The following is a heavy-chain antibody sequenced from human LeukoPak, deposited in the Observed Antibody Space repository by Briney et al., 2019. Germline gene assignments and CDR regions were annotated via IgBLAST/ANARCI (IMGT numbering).Heavy chain of an antibody. CDR2: ISSSGGST. V-gene: IGHV3-23*01. D-gene: IGHD3-10*01. J-gene: IGHJ6*03. CDR1: GLTFSSYA. CDR3: AKAGSGYYYYGSGSFYKDYYYMDV. Sequence: GGSLRLSXAASGLTFSSYAMSWVRQAPGKGLEWVSTISSSGGSTYYADSVKGRFTISRDNSKNTLYLQMNSLRAEDTAVYYCAKAGSGYYYYGSGSFYKDYYYMDVWGKGTTVTVSS.